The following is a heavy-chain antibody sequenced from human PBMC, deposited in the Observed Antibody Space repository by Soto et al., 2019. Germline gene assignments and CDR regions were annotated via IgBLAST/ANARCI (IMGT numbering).Heavy chain of an antibody. CDR2: INPNSGGT. CDR3: ARDKVDIVATIDDYYCYGMDV. CDR1: GYTFTGYY. Sequence: ASVKVSCKASGYTFTGYYMHWVRQAPGQGLEWMGWINPNSGGTNYAQKFQGRVTMTRDTSISTAYMELSRLRSDDTAVYYCARDKVDIVATIDDYYCYGMDVWGQGTTVTVSS. D-gene: IGHD5-12*01. J-gene: IGHJ6*02. V-gene: IGHV1-2*02.